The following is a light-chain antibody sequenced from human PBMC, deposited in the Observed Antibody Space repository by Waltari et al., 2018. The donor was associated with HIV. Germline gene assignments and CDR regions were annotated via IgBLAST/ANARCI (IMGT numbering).Light chain of an antibody. CDR2: CAS. J-gene: IGKJ4*01. Sequence: EIVMTQSPATLSVSPGERVTLSCRASQSVSSDLAWYQKKPGQAPRLLIYCASTRATGIPARFSGSGSGTEFTLTISSLQSEDFAVYYCQQYTNWPLTFGGGTKVEIK. V-gene: IGKV3-15*01. CDR1: QSVSSD. CDR3: QQYTNWPLT.